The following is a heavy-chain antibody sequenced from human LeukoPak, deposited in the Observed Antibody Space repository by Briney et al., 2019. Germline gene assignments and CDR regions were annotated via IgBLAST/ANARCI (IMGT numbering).Heavy chain of an antibody. D-gene: IGHD5-18*01. V-gene: IGHV3-23*01. CDR2: ISGSGGST. Sequence: PGGSLRLSCAASGFTFSSYAMSWVRQAPGEGLEWVSAISGSGGSTYYADSVKGRFTISRDNSKNTLYLQMNSLRAEDTAVYYCAKDSVDTAMVPTNYYYYYYMDVWGKGTTVTVSS. CDR3: AKDSVDTAMVPTNYYYYYYMDV. CDR1: GFTFSSYA. J-gene: IGHJ6*03.